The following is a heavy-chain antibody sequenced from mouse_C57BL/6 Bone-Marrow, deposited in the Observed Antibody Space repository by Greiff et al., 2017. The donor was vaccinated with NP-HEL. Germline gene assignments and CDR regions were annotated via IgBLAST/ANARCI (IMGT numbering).Heavy chain of an antibody. D-gene: IGHD2-4*01. Sequence: VQLQQSGAELVWPGTSVKVSCKASGYAFTNYLIEWVKQRPGQGLEWIGVINPGSGGTNYNEKFKGKATLTADKSSSTAYMQLSSLTSEDSAVYFCARGGIYYDYAWFAYWGQGTLVTVSA. CDR2: INPGSGGT. J-gene: IGHJ3*01. CDR3: ARGGIYYDYAWFAY. V-gene: IGHV1-54*01. CDR1: GYAFTNYL.